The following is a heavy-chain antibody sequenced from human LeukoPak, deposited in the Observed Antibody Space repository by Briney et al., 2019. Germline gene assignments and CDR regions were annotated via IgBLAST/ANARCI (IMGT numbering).Heavy chain of an antibody. V-gene: IGHV5-51*01. CDR2: IYPGDSDT. CDR1: GYSFTSYW. Sequence: GESLKISCKGSGYSFTSYWIGWVRQMPGKGLAWMGIIYPGDSDTRYSPSFQGQATISADKSISTAYLQWSSLKASDTAIYYCARHNVGYCTTTTCYHMDVWGKGTTVTISS. CDR3: ARHNVGYCTTTTCYHMDV. D-gene: IGHD2-2*01. J-gene: IGHJ6*03.